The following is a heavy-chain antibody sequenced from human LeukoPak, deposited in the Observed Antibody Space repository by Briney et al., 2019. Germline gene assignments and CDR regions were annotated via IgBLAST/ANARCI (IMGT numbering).Heavy chain of an antibody. CDR3: ARDLSEYSGD. D-gene: IGHD1-26*01. J-gene: IGHJ4*02. Sequence: QSGGSLKLSCSASGFTFRTSWMHWVRQGPGKGLLWVAHINSDGGNTAYADSVKGRFTISRDNAKSTLYLQMNSLRAEDTAVYYCARDLSEYSGDWGQGTLVTVSS. V-gene: IGHV3-74*01. CDR1: GFTFRTSW. CDR2: INSDGGNT.